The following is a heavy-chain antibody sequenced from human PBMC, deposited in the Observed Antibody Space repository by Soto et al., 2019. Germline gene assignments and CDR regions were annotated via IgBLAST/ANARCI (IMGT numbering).Heavy chain of an antibody. CDR3: AIYSYARIHQLVGGNALDI. CDR1: GFTFDDYA. CDR2: ISWNSGSI. Sequence: GGSLRLSCAASGFTFDDYAMHWVRQAPGKGLEWVSGISWNSGSIGYADSVKGRFTISRDNATNSLYLQMNSLRAEDTALYYCAIYSYARIHQLVGGNALDIWGQGTMVTVSS. D-gene: IGHD6-13*01. V-gene: IGHV3-9*01. J-gene: IGHJ3*02.